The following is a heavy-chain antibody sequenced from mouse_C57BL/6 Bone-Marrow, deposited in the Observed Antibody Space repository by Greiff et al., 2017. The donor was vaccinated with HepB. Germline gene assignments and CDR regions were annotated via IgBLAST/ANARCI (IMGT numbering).Heavy chain of an antibody. CDR2: IWSGGST. J-gene: IGHJ4*01. CDR1: GFSLTSYG. V-gene: IGHV2-2*01. CDR3: ARMGGRMDY. Sequence: VQLQQSGPGLVQPSQSLSITCTVSGFSLTSYGVHWVRQSPGKGLEWLGVIWSGGSTDYNAAFISRRSISKDNSKSQVFFKMNSLQADDTAIYYCARMGGRMDYWGQGTSVTVSS. D-gene: IGHD3-3*01.